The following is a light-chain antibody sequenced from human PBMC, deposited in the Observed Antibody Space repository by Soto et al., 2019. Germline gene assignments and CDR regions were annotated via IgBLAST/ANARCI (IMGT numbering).Light chain of an antibody. Sequence: QSVLTQPRSVSGSPGQSVTISCTGTSSDVDSYNYVSWYQQHPGKVPKLMIYDVSKRPSGVPDRFSGSKSGNTASLTISGLQAEDEAVYYCCSYADSYTLVFGGGTKLTVL. J-gene: IGLJ3*02. CDR2: DVS. V-gene: IGLV2-11*01. CDR1: SSDVDSYNY. CDR3: CSYADSYTLV.